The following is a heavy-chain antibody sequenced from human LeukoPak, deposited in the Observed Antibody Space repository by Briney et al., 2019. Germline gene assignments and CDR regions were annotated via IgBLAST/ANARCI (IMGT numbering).Heavy chain of an antibody. J-gene: IGHJ3*02. Sequence: PGGSLGLSCAASGFTFSSYWMSWVRQAPGKGLEWVANIKQDGSEKYYVDSVKGRFTISRDNAKNSLYLQMNSLRAGDTAVYYCARSSIVGSPWAFDIWGQGTMVTVSS. CDR2: IKQDGSEK. D-gene: IGHD1-26*01. CDR3: ARSSIVGSPWAFDI. CDR1: GFTFSSYW. V-gene: IGHV3-7*01.